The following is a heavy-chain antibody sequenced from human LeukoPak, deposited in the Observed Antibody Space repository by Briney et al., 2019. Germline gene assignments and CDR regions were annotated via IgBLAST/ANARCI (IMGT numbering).Heavy chain of an antibody. CDR2: ISWNSGSI. CDR1: GFTFSSYA. J-gene: IGHJ4*02. CDR3: AKDRVLGGYCSGGSCYLRPYYFDY. V-gene: IGHV3-9*01. Sequence: GGSLRLSCAASGFTFSSYAMSWVRQAPGKGLEWVSGISWNSGSIGYADSVKGRFTISRDNAKNSLYLQMNSLRAEDTALYYCAKDRVLGGYCSGGSCYLRPYYFDYWGQGTLVTVSS. D-gene: IGHD2-15*01.